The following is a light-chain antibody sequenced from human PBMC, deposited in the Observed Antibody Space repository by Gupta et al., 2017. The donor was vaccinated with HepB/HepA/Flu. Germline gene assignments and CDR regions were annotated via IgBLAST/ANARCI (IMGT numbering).Light chain of an antibody. CDR3: AAWDDSLNSLV. Sequence: QSVVTQPPSVSEAPRQRVTISCSGSWSNIGDNTVNWYQQLPGKAPKLLIYYDDLLPSGVSDRFSGSKSGTSASLTISGLQSADEADYYCAAWDDSLNSLVFGGGTKLTVL. V-gene: IGLV1-36*01. J-gene: IGLJ3*02. CDR1: WSNIGDNT. CDR2: YDD.